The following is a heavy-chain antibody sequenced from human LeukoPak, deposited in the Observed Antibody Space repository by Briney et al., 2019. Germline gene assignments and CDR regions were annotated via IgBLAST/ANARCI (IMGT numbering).Heavy chain of an antibody. Sequence: PSETLSLTCTVSGGSISSGGYYWSWIRQHPGKGLEWIGYIYYSGSTYYNPSLKSRVTISVDTSKNQFSLKLSSVTAADTAVYYCARGGDFWSGSLNWFDPWGQGTLVTVSS. V-gene: IGHV4-31*03. CDR1: GGSISSGGYY. D-gene: IGHD3-3*01. CDR3: ARGGDFWSGSLNWFDP. CDR2: IYYSGST. J-gene: IGHJ5*02.